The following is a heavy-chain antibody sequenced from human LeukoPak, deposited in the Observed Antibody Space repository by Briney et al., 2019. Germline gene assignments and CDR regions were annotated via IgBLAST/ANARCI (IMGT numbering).Heavy chain of an antibody. D-gene: IGHD4-11*01. CDR1: GGSISSSMCC. CDR2: IYYSGST. V-gene: IGHV4-39*07. CDR3: ARVVTTRYYYYGMDV. Sequence: SGTLSLTCTVSGGSISSSMCCWGCVRQPPGKGREWIVSIYYSGSTYYNPSLKSRVTISIDTSKNQFSLKLSSVTAADTAVYYCARVVTTRYYYYGMDVWGQGTTVTVSS. J-gene: IGHJ6*02.